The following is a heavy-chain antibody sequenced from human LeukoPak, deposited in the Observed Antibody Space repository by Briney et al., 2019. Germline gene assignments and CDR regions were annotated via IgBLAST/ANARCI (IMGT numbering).Heavy chain of an antibody. D-gene: IGHD1-26*01. CDR2: IYHFGST. CDR1: GYSISSGYY. J-gene: IGHJ3*02. Sequence: SETLSLTCAVSGYSISSGYYWGWIRHPPGRGLEWIGTIYHFGSTYYNPSLKSRVTISVDTSKNQFSLKLSSVTAADTAVYYCARNSSGSYQWSAFDIGGQGTMVSVS. CDR3: ARNSSGSYQWSAFDI. V-gene: IGHV4-38-2*01.